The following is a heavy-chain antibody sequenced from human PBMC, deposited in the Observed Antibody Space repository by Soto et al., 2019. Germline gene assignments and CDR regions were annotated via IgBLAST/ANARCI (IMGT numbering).Heavy chain of an antibody. CDR2: ISRDGSNK. J-gene: IGHJ4*02. CDR3: ARSRNSAVADSFDF. D-gene: IGHD3-10*01. V-gene: IGHV3-30*04. CDR1: GFTFSRYA. Sequence: LRLSCAASGFTFSRYAIHWVRQAPGKGLEWVAVISRDGSNKYYVDSVKGRFTISRDNSKNTLYLQMNSLRDEDTAVYYCARSRNSAVADSFDFWGQGTLVTVSS.